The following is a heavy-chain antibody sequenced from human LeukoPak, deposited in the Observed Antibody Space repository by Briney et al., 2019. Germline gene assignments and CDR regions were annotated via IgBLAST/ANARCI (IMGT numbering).Heavy chain of an antibody. Sequence: TGGSPRLSCAASGFTFSSNSMNWVRQAAGKGLEWVSYISTSSGTIYYADSVKGRFTISRDNSKNTLYLQVNSLRAEDTAVYYCAKPSYDFGSRYYFDYWGQGTLVTVSS. CDR1: GFTFSSNS. D-gene: IGHD3-3*01. CDR2: ISTSSGTI. J-gene: IGHJ4*02. V-gene: IGHV3-48*01. CDR3: AKPSYDFGSRYYFDY.